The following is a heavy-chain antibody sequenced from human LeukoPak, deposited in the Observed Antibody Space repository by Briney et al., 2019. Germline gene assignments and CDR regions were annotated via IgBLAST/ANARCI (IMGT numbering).Heavy chain of an antibody. J-gene: IGHJ6*03. Sequence: SETLSLTCTVSGGSISSSSYYWGWIRQPPGKGLEWIGSIYYSGSTSYNPSLKSRVTISVDTSKNQFSLKLSSVTAADTAVYYCARVPRSYYYYYYMDVWGKGTTVTVSS. CDR2: IYYSGST. V-gene: IGHV4-39*07. CDR1: GGSISSSSYY. CDR3: ARVPRSYYYYYYMDV.